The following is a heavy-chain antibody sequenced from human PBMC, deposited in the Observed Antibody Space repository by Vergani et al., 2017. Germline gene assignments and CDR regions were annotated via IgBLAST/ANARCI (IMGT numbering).Heavy chain of an antibody. D-gene: IGHD2-15*01. Sequence: QVQLVESGGGVVQPGRSLRLSGAASEFTLITYGMNGVRQPPGKGLEWGAVISYVGSNKYYADSVKGRFTISRDNSKNTLYLQMNSLRAEDTAVYYCAKARNPVVVAATSYFDYWGQGTLVTVSS. V-gene: IGHV3-30*18. J-gene: IGHJ4*02. CDR3: AKARNPVVVAATSYFDY. CDR1: EFTLITYG. CDR2: ISYVGSNK.